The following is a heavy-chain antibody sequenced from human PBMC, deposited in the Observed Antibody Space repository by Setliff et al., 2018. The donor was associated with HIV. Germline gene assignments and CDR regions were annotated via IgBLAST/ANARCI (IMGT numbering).Heavy chain of an antibody. CDR1: GYTFTSSG. Sequence: ASVKVSCKASGYTFTSSGISWVRQAPGQGLEWMGWISAYNGNTNYAQKLQGRVTMTTDTSTSTAYMELRSLRSDDTAVYYCATDKGTTLSSYYYYYMDVWGKGTTVTSP. CDR2: ISAYNGNT. V-gene: IGHV1-18*01. J-gene: IGHJ6*03. D-gene: IGHD4-4*01. CDR3: ATDKGTTLSSYYYYYMDV.